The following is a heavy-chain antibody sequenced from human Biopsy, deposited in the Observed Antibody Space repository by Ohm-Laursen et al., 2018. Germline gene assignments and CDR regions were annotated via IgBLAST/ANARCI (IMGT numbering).Heavy chain of an antibody. D-gene: IGHD6-19*01. J-gene: IGHJ4*02. CDR1: GYSFTSYY. V-gene: IGHV1-46*01. CDR2: INPSGSTT. Sequence: ASVKVSCTASGYSFTSYYMHWVRQAPGQGLEWMGMINPSGSTTSYPQIFQGRVTMTRDTSKSTVYMELSSLRSPDTAVYFCARNTGWYGDLYYFDYWGQGTLVTVSS. CDR3: ARNTGWYGDLYYFDY.